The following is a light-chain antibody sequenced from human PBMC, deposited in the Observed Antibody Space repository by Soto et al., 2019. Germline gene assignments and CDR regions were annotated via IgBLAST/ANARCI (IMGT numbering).Light chain of an antibody. CDR3: SSYTSSSTLL. V-gene: IGLV2-14*01. J-gene: IGLJ3*02. CDR1: SSDVGGYHY. CDR2: EVT. Sequence: QSVLTQPASVSGSPGQSITISCTGTSSDVGGYHYVSWYQQHPGKGPKLMIYEVTNRPSGVSNRFSGSKSGNTASLTISGLQADDETDYYCSSYTSSSTLLFGGGTQLTVL.